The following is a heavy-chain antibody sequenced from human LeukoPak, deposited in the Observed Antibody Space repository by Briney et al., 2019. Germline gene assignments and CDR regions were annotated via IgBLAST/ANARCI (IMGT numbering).Heavy chain of an antibody. V-gene: IGHV3-74*01. Sequence: GGSLRLSCAASRFTFSSYWMHWVRQAPGKGLAWVSRINSDGSSTSYADSVKGRFTISRDNAKNTLYLQMNSLRAEDTAVYYCARDKTLEPWGQGTLVTVSS. CDR3: ARDKTLEP. J-gene: IGHJ5*02. D-gene: IGHD3-3*01. CDR2: INSDGSST. CDR1: RFTFSSYW.